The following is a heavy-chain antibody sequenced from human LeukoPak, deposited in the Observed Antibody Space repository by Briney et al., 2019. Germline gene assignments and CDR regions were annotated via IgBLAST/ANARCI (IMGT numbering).Heavy chain of an antibody. V-gene: IGHV4-38-2*02. CDR1: GYSISSGYY. D-gene: IGHD7-27*01. CDR3: ARQTGEFYYYYYMDV. Sequence: SETLSLTCTVSGYSISSGYYWGWIRQPPGKGLEWIGSIYHSGSTYYNPSLKSRVTISVDTSKNQFSLKLSSVTAADTTVYYCARQTGEFYYYYYMDVWGKGTTVTISS. CDR2: IYHSGST. J-gene: IGHJ6*03.